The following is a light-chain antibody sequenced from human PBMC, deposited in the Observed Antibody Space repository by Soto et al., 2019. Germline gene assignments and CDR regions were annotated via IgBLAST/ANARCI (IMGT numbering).Light chain of an antibody. V-gene: IGKV3-11*01. CDR1: QSVSTY. Sequence: EIVLTQSPATLSLSPGERATLSCRASQSVSTYLAWYQQKPGQAPRLLIDNASNRATGIPARFSGSGPGTIFALAISNVEPEDFPFYYCQQRRSWPPITFGQGTRLEIK. J-gene: IGKJ5*01. CDR2: NAS. CDR3: QQRRSWPPIT.